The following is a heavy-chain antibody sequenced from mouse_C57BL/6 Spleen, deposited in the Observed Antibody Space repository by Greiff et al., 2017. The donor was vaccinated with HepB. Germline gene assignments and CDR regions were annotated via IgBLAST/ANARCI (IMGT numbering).Heavy chain of an antibody. V-gene: IGHV1-63*01. J-gene: IGHJ2*01. CDR3: AGVTTVVAHFDY. CDR1: GYTFTNYW. Sequence: QVQLQQSGAELVRPGTSVKMSCKASGYTFTNYWIGWAKQRPGHGLEWIGDIYPGGGYTNYNGKFKGKATLTADKSSSTAYMQLSSLTSEDSAVYFCAGVTTVVAHFDYWGQGTTLTVSS. D-gene: IGHD1-1*01. CDR2: IYPGGGYT.